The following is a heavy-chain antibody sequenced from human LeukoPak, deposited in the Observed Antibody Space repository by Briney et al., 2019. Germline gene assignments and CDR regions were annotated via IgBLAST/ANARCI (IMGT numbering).Heavy chain of an antibody. D-gene: IGHD3-10*01. CDR2: IIVILGIA. CDR3: ARDGMLRGVIDYSGMDV. V-gene: IGHV1-69*04. CDR1: GGTFSDYA. Sequence: ASVKVACKASGGTFSDYALSWVRHAPGQGLEWMGRIIVILGIADYAQKFQGRVTITADKSTTTVYMELSSLRSQDTAVYYCARDGMLRGVIDYSGMDVWGQGTTVTVSS. J-gene: IGHJ6*02.